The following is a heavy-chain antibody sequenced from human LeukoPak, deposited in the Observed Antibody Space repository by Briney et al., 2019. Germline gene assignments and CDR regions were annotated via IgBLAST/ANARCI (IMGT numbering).Heavy chain of an antibody. Sequence: PSQTLSLTCTVSGGSISSGGYYWSWIRQHPGKGLEWIGYIYYSGSTNYNPSLKSRVTISVDTSKNQFSLKLSSVTAADTAVYYCARDFWLRDSSGYGYYYGMDVWGQGTTVTVSS. J-gene: IGHJ6*02. CDR2: IYYSGST. CDR3: ARDFWLRDSSGYGYYYGMDV. D-gene: IGHD3-22*01. V-gene: IGHV4-31*03. CDR1: GGSISSGGYY.